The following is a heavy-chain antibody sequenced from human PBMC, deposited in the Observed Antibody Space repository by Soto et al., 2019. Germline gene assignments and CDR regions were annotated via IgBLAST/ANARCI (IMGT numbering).Heavy chain of an antibody. V-gene: IGHV3-30*18. Sequence: QVQLVESGGGVVQPGRSLRLSCAASGFTFSSYGMHWVRQAPGKGLEWVAVISHDGSNKYFADSVKGRFTISRDNSQNTLYLQMNRLRADDTAVYYCAKHRLAVAGYLPGMDVWGQGTTVTVSS. CDR2: ISHDGSNK. CDR1: GFTFSSYG. D-gene: IGHD6-19*01. CDR3: AKHRLAVAGYLPGMDV. J-gene: IGHJ6*02.